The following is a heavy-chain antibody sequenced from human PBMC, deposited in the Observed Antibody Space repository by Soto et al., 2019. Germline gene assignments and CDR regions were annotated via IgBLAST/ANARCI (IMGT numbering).Heavy chain of an antibody. Sequence: LRLSCAASGFTFSRYSMNWVRQAPGKGLEWVSSISSTTNYIYYADSMKGRFTVSRDNAKNSVYLDMNSLSAEDTAVYYCARESEDLTSNFDYWGQGTLVTVS. V-gene: IGHV3-21*01. CDR1: GFTFSRYS. J-gene: IGHJ4*02. CDR2: ISSTTNYI. CDR3: ARESEDLTSNFDY.